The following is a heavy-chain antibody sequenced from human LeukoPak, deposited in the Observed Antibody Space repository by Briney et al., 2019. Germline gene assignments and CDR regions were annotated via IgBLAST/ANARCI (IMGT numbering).Heavy chain of an antibody. D-gene: IGHD3-22*01. J-gene: IGHJ6*03. CDR3: ARERGWLSANYYYYYMDV. Sequence: GRSLRLSCAASGFTFSSYAMHWVRQAPGKGLEWVAVISYDGSNKYYADSVKGRFTISRDNSKNTLYLQMNSLRAEDTAVYYCARERGWLSANYYYYYMDVWGKGTTVTVSS. V-gene: IGHV3-30*04. CDR2: ISYDGSNK. CDR1: GFTFSSYA.